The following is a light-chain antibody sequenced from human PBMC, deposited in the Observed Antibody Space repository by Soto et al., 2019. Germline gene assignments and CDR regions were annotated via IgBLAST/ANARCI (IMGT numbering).Light chain of an antibody. CDR2: GAS. CDR3: QQYGSSPIT. Sequence: EIVLTQSQDTLSLSPGGRATLSFRASQSVTRDYLGWYQQTPGQAPRLLIFGASSRATGIPDRFTGSGSGTDFTLTISRLEPEDFAVYYCQQYGSSPITFGQGTRLEIK. V-gene: IGKV3-20*01. J-gene: IGKJ5*01. CDR1: QSVTRDY.